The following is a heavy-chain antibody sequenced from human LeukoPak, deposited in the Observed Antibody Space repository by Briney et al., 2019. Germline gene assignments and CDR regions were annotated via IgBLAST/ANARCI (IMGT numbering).Heavy chain of an antibody. V-gene: IGHV4-59*01. D-gene: IGHD5/OR15-5a*01. CDR1: GGSIRSSN. J-gene: IGHJ5*02. CDR2: ITFSGGT. Sequence: KPSETLSLICTMSGGSIRSSNWNWIRQAPGKGLEWIGYITFSGGTNYNPSLGSRVTISLDMSKNQFSLKLTSVTAADTAIYYCARDSVYATNWYDPWGQGTLVTVSS. CDR3: ARDSVYATNWYDP.